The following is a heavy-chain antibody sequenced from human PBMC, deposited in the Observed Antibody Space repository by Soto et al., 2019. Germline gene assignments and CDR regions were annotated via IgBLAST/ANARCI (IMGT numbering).Heavy chain of an antibody. CDR3: ARSPICSSTSCYEPDFDY. V-gene: IGHV3-48*03. CDR1: GFTFSSYE. Sequence: GGSLRLSCAASGFTFSSYEMNWVRQAPGKGLEWVSYISSSGSTIYYADSVKGRFTISRDNAKNSLYLQMNSLRAEDTAVYYCARSPICSSTSCYEPDFDYWGQGTLVTVSS. D-gene: IGHD2-2*01. CDR2: ISSSGSTI. J-gene: IGHJ4*02.